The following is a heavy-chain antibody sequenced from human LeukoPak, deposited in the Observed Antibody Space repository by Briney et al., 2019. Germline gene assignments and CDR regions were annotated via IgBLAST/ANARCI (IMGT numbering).Heavy chain of an antibody. D-gene: IGHD3-3*01. CDR1: GFTVSSNY. J-gene: IGHJ4*02. CDR3: AKVAPKTMDY. Sequence: GGSLRLSCAASGFTVSSNYLSWVRQAPGKGLEWVSVIYSGGSTYYADSVRGRFTISRDNSKNTLYLQMNSLRAEDTAVYYCAKVAPKTMDYWGQGTLVTVSS. CDR2: IYSGGST. V-gene: IGHV3-53*05.